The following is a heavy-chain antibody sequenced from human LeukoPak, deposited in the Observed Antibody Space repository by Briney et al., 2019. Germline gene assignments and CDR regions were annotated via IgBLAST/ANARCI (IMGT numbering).Heavy chain of an antibody. V-gene: IGHV1-2*02. J-gene: IGHJ6*02. Sequence: ASVKVSCKASGYSFTAYFMHWVRQAPGQGLEWMGWINPNTGVTDYAHKFQDRVTMTRDTSISTAYMDLSRLTSDDTAVFFCARARSSSWSFYSGLDVWGQGTTVTVSS. CDR3: ARARSSSWSFYSGLDV. CDR2: INPNTGVT. CDR1: GYSFTAYF. D-gene: IGHD6-13*01.